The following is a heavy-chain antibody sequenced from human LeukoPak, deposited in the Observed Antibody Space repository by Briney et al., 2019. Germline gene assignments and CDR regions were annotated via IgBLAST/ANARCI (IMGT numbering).Heavy chain of an antibody. CDR3: ASGGPTGPVGY. V-gene: IGHV4-30-4*01. D-gene: IGHD2-15*01. CDR1: GGSICSGDYY. J-gene: IGHJ4*02. Sequence: SETLSLTCTVSGGSICSGDYYWSWIRQPPGKGLEWIGYIYYSGSTYYNPSLKSRVTISVDTSKNQFSLKLSSVTAADTAVYYCASGGPTGPVGYWGQGTLVTVSS. CDR2: IYYSGST.